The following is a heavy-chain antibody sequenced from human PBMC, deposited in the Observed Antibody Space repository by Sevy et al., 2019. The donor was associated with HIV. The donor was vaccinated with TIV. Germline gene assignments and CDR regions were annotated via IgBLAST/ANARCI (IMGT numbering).Heavy chain of an antibody. Sequence: GGSLRLSCAASGFTFSKYSMSWVRQPPGKGLEWVSTLSFGCGEIKGRFTISRDNSKNSLYLQMNNLRAEDTAVYYCAREGCTKPHDYWGQGTLVTVSS. V-gene: IGHV3-23*01. CDR1: GFTFSKYS. D-gene: IGHD2-8*01. CDR2: LSFGCGE. CDR3: AREGCTKPHDY. J-gene: IGHJ4*02.